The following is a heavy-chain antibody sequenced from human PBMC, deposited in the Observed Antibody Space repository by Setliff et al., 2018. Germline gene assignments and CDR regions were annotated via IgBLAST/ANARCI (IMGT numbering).Heavy chain of an antibody. J-gene: IGHJ5*01. V-gene: IGHV4-61*09. CDR3: VRDRYGRNSDGSGVYNWFDS. CDR2: VYSTGST. CDR1: GASISSGSHY. D-gene: IGHD2-15*01. Sequence: PSETLSLTCNVPGASISSGSHYCSWIRQSAGEKPTWIGHVYSTGSTNYNPSFESRVSISVDKSNNQFSLKMTSVTAADTAMYYCVRDRYGRNSDGSGVYNWFDSWGQGILVTVSS.